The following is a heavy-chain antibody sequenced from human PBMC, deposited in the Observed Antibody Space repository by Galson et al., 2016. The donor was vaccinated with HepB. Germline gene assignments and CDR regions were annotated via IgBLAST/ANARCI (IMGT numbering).Heavy chain of an antibody. J-gene: IGHJ2*01. V-gene: IGHV3-66*02. CDR1: GFVVSTKY. CDR3: AREKGYLTNWFFDL. D-gene: IGHD3-16*02. CDR2: IYSDGSA. Sequence: SLRLSCAASGFVVSTKYMSWVRQAPGKGQEWVSVIYSDGSAYYADSVKGRFTISRDISKNMVDLQMNNLRAEDTAVYYCAREKGYLTNWFFDLWGRGTLVTVAS.